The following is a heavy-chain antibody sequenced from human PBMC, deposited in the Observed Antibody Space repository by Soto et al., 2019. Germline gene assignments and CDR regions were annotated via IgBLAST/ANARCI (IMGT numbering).Heavy chain of an antibody. CDR3: ARAWYYYYYGMDV. Sequence: ETLSLTCAVYVGSFSGYYWSWIRQPPGKGLEWIGETNHSGSTNYNPSLKSRVTISVDTSKNQFSLKLSSVTAADTAVYYCARAWYYYYYGMDVWGQGTTVTVSS. CDR2: TNHSGST. J-gene: IGHJ6*02. CDR1: VGSFSGYY. V-gene: IGHV4-34*01.